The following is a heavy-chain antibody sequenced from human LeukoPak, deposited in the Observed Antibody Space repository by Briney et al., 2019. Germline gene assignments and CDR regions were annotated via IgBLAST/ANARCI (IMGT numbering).Heavy chain of an antibody. D-gene: IGHD6-6*01. CDR1: GFTVSSNY. J-gene: IGHJ4*02. CDR3: ARSYSSSANVDY. CDR2: IYYSGST. Sequence: GSLRLSCAASGFTVSSNYMSWIRQPPGKGLEWIGYIYYSGSTNYNPSLKSRVTISVDTSKNQFSLKLSSVTAADTAVYYCARSYSSSANVDYWGQGTLVTVSS. V-gene: IGHV4-59*02.